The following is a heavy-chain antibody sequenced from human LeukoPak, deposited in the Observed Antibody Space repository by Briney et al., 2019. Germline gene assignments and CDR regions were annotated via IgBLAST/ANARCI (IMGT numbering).Heavy chain of an antibody. J-gene: IGHJ4*02. CDR1: GFTFSSYG. CDR3: VKDGGYCSSTSCYPNSEYFDY. Sequence: GGSLRLSCAASGFTFSSYGMHWVRQAPGKGLEWVAFIRYDGSNKYYADSAKGRFTISRDNSKNTLYLQMNSLRAEDTAVYYCVKDGGYCSSTSCYPNSEYFDYWGQGTLVTVSS. CDR2: IRYDGSNK. D-gene: IGHD2-2*03. V-gene: IGHV3-30*02.